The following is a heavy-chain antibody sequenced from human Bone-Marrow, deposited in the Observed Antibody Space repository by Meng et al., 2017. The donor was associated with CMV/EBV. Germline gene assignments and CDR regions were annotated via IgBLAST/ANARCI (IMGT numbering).Heavy chain of an antibody. CDR3: ARDIVVVPAATTLNYYYGMDV. CDR1: GFTFSSYA. V-gene: IGHV3-21*01. CDR2: ISSSSSYI. D-gene: IGHD2-2*01. J-gene: IGHJ6*02. Sequence: GGSLRLSCAASGFTFSSYAMSWVRQAPGKGLEWVSSISSSSSYIYYADSVKGRFTISRDNAKNSLYLQMNSLRAEDTAVYYCARDIVVVPAATTLNYYYGMDVWGQGTTVTVSS.